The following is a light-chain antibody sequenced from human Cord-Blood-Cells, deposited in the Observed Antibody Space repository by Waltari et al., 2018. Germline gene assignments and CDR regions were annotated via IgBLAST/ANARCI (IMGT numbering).Light chain of an antibody. CDR3: SSYTSSSTLLYV. CDR1: SSDVGGYKY. V-gene: IGLV2-14*03. Sequence: QSALTQPASVSGSPGQSITISCTGTSSDVGGYKYVSWYQPHPGKATKLMIYDVSNRPSGVSNRFSGSKSGNTASLTISGLQAEDEADYYCSSYTSSSTLLYVFGTGTKVTVL. CDR2: DVS. J-gene: IGLJ1*01.